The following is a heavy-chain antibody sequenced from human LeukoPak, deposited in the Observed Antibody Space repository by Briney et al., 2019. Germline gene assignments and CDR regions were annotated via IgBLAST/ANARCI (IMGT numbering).Heavy chain of an antibody. D-gene: IGHD4-23*01. V-gene: IGHV4-30-4*01. CDR3: ARLLYGGNSVYYYYMDV. Sequence: SQTLSLTCTVSGGSISSGDYYWSWIRQPPGKGLEWIGYIYYSGSTYYNPSLKSRVTISVDTSKNQFSLKLSSVTAADTAVYYCARLLYGGNSVYYYYMDVWGKGTTVTVSS. CDR1: GGSISSGDYY. J-gene: IGHJ6*03. CDR2: IYYSGST.